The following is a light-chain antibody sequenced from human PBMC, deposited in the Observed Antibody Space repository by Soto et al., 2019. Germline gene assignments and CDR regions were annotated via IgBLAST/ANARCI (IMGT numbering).Light chain of an antibody. J-gene: IGKJ2*01. V-gene: IGKV3-20*01. CDR2: GAS. CDR1: QSVSSSY. Sequence: EIVLTQSPGTLSLSPGERATLSCRASQSVSSSYLAWYQQKPGQAPRLLIYGASSRATGIPDRFSGSGSGTDFTLTLSRLEPEDFAVYYCPQYGSSPQAFGQGTKLEIK. CDR3: PQYGSSPQA.